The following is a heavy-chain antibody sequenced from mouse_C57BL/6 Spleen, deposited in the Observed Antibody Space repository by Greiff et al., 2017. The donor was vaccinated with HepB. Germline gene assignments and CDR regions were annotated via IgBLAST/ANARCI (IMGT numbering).Heavy chain of an antibody. CDR2: IDPSDSYT. Sequence: VQLQQSGAELVKPGASVKLSCKASGYTFTSYWMQWVKQRPGQGLEWIGEIDPSDSYTNYNQKFKGKATLTVDTSSSTAYMQLSSRTSEDSAVYYCVTYYSNYDAMDYWGQGTSVTVSS. J-gene: IGHJ4*01. D-gene: IGHD2-5*01. CDR3: VTYYSNYDAMDY. V-gene: IGHV1-50*01. CDR1: GYTFTSYW.